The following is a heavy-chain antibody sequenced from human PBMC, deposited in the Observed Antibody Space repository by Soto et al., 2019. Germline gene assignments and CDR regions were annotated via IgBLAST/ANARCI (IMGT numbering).Heavy chain of an antibody. CDR2: ISGSGGST. D-gene: IGHD3-3*01. J-gene: IGHJ6*03. CDR1: GFTFSSYA. CDR3: AGPTNGDFWSGYYFDYYYYYMDV. V-gene: IGHV3-23*01. Sequence: GGSLRLSCAASGFTFSSYAMSWVRQAPGKGLEWVSAISGSGGSTYYADSVKGRFTISRDNSKNTLYLQMNSLRTEDTAVYYCAGPTNGDFWSGYYFDYYYYYMDVWGKGTTVTVSS.